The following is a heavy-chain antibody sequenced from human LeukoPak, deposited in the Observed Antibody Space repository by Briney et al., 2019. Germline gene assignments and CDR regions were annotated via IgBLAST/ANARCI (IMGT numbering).Heavy chain of an antibody. D-gene: IGHD5-18*01. V-gene: IGHV3-53*01. CDR2: IYSGGST. J-gene: IGHJ3*02. Sequence: GGSLRLSCAASGFTVSSNYMSWVRQAPGKGLEWVSVIYSGGSTYYADSVKGRFTISRDNSKNTLYLQMNSLRAEDTAVYYCARCSLGYSYGYYDAFDIWGQGTMVTVSS. CDR3: ARCSLGYSYGYYDAFDI. CDR1: GFTVSSNY.